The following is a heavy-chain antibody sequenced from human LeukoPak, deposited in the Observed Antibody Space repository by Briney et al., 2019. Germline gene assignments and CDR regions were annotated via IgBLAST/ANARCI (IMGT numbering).Heavy chain of an antibody. CDR3: ARDSGAYDYVWGSYPQYFDY. CDR2: INPNSGGT. CDR1: GYTFTGYY. J-gene: IGHJ4*02. V-gene: IGHV1-2*02. D-gene: IGHD3-16*02. Sequence: ASVKVSCKASGYTFTGYYMHWVRQAPGQGLEWMGWINPNSGGTNYAQKFQGRVTMTRDTSISTAYMELSRLRSDDTAVYYCARDSGAYDYVWGSYPQYFDYWGQGTLVTVPS.